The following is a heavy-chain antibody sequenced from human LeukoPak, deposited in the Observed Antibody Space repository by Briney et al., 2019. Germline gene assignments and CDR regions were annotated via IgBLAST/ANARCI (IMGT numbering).Heavy chain of an antibody. CDR2: FDPEDDET. Sequence: ASVKVSCKVSGYTLTELSMHWVRQAPGKGLEWMGGFDPEDDETIYAQKFQGRVTMTEDTSTDTAYMELSSLRSEDTAVYYCASRAVLRYFDWLLPLDYWGQGTLVTVSS. V-gene: IGHV1-24*01. CDR1: GYTLTELS. CDR3: ASRAVLRYFDWLLPLDY. J-gene: IGHJ4*02. D-gene: IGHD3-9*01.